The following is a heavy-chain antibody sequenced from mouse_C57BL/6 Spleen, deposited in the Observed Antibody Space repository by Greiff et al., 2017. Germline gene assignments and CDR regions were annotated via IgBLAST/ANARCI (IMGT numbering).Heavy chain of an antibody. Sequence: VKLQESGPGLVQPSQSLSITCTVSGFSLTSYGVHWVRQSPGKGLEWLGVIWSGGSTDYNAAFISRLSISKDNSKSQVFFKMNSLQADDTAIYYCARNSHDYDWFAYWGEGTLVTVSA. V-gene: IGHV2-2*01. CDR2: IWSGGST. D-gene: IGHD2-4*01. J-gene: IGHJ3*01. CDR3: ARNSHDYDWFAY. CDR1: GFSLTSYG.